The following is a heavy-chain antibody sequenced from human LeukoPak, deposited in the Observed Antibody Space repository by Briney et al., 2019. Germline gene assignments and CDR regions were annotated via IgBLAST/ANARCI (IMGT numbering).Heavy chain of an antibody. J-gene: IGHJ3*02. CDR3: ARGVPTYYYDSSGYYYLPREAFDI. CDR1: GYTFTSYG. Sequence: ASVKVSCKASGYTFTSYGISWVRQAPGQGLEWMGWISAYNGNTNYAQKLQGRVTMTTDTSTSTAYMELRSLRSDDTAVYYCARGVPTYYYDSSGYYYLPREAFDIWGQGTMVTVSS. V-gene: IGHV1-18*01. D-gene: IGHD3-22*01. CDR2: ISAYNGNT.